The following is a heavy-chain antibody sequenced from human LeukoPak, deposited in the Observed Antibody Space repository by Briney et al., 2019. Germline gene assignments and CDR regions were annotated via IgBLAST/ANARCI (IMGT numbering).Heavy chain of an antibody. CDR2: IIPILGIA. J-gene: IGHJ4*02. CDR1: GGTFSSYA. CDR3: ASISATDPFDY. V-gene: IGHV1-69*04. Sequence: GASVKVSCKASGGTFSSYAISWVRQAPGQGLEWMGRIIPILGIANYAQKFQGRVTITADKSTSTAYMELSSLRSEDTAVYYCASISATDPFDYWGQGTLVTVSS.